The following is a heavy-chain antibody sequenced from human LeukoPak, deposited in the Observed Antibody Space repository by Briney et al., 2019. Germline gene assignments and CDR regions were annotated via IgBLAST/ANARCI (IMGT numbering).Heavy chain of an antibody. V-gene: IGHV4-39*01. D-gene: IGHD5-24*01. J-gene: IGHJ4*02. CDR1: DGPISSTNYF. CDR2: IYYSGNT. Sequence: PSETLSLTCTVSDGPISSTNYFWGWTRQPPGKGLEWIANIYYSGNTYYNPSLKSRVTMSVDTSKNQFSLTLNSVTAADTAVYYCARRRLGYYFDYWGQRTLVTVSS. CDR3: ARRRLGYYFDY.